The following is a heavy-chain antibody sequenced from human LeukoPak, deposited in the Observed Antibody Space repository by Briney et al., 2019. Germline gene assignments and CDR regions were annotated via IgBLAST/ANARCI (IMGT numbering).Heavy chain of an antibody. CDR1: GFTFSSYW. V-gene: IGHV3-74*01. Sequence: GGSLRPSCAPSGFTFSSYWMHWVRQAPGKGLVWVSVIKIDGSRTTYADSVKGRFTISRDHAKNTLYLQMNSLRAEDAAVYYCARVKAGYSGYEPVDYWGQGTLVTVSS. D-gene: IGHD5-12*01. J-gene: IGHJ4*02. CDR3: ARVKAGYSGYEPVDY. CDR2: IKIDGSRT.